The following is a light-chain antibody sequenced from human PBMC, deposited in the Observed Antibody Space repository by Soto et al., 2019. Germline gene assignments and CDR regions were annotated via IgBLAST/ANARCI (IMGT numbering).Light chain of an antibody. CDR2: DAY. V-gene: IGKV1-27*01. J-gene: IGKJ3*01. CDR1: QGISNY. Sequence: DIQMTQSPSSLSASVGDRVTITCRASQGISNYLAWYQQKPGKVPKLLISDAYTLQSGVPSRFSGSGSGTDFPLTISSLQPEDVATYYCQIYKSDHLLTFGPGTKVDLK. CDR3: QIYKSDHLLT.